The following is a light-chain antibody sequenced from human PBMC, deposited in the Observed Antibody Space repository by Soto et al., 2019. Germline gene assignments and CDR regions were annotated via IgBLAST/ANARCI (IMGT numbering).Light chain of an antibody. CDR3: SSYTSSSTYV. CDR2: DAS. V-gene: IGLV2-14*01. Sequence: QSVLTQPASVSGSPGQSITISCTGTSSDVGGYNYVSWYQQHPGKAPKLMIYDASNRPSGVSNRFSGSKSGNTASLTISGLQAEDEADYYFSSYTSSSTYVFGTGTKVTVL. J-gene: IGLJ1*01. CDR1: SSDVGGYNY.